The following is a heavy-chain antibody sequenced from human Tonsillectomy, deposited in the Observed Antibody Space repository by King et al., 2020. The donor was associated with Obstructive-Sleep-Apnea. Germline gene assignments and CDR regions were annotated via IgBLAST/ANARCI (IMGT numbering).Heavy chain of an antibody. V-gene: IGHV4-30-2*01. CDR2: IYRSGIT. D-gene: IGHD1-1*01. CDR1: GGSISNSPFS. Sequence: QVQLQESGSGLVKPSQTLSLTCVVSGGSISNSPFSWNWIRQPPGKGLEWIGNIYRSGITHYNPSLKSRITISVDTSKNQFSLKLSSVTAADTAVYYCARGGWVKEDDNERDGFDVWGQGTLVIVSS. CDR3: ARGGWVKEDDNERDGFDV. J-gene: IGHJ3*01.